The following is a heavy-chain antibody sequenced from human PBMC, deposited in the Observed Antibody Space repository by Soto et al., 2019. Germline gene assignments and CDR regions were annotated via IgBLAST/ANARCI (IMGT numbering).Heavy chain of an antibody. V-gene: IGHV1-69*13. J-gene: IGHJ4*02. D-gene: IGHD5-12*01. CDR2: IIPILGTT. CDR3: AAGGKNGYIK. Sequence: GASVKVFCKASRDTFSSYAVTWVRQAPGQGLEWMGGIIPILGTTKYAQKFQGRVTMTADESTSTAYMELSSLRSEDRAVYYCAAGGKNGYIKWGQGTQVTVSS. CDR1: RDTFSSYA.